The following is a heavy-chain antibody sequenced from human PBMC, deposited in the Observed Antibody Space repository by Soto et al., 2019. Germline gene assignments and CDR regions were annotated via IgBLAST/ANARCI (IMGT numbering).Heavy chain of an antibody. D-gene: IGHD3-16*02. CDR1: GVFIASDAYF. CDR3: ARYRFTATWSKFDY. J-gene: IGHJ4*02. Sequence: TSETLSLTCGVSGVFIASDAYFWGWIRHHPGKGLEWIGYVSHRGNTYYNPSLKSRLTISLDTSKNQFYLHLTSVTAADTAVYYCARYRFTATWSKFDYWGQGTQVTVSS. CDR2: VSHRGNT. V-gene: IGHV4-31*11.